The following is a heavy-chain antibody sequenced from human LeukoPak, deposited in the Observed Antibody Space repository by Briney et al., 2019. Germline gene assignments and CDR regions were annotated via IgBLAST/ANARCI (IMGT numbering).Heavy chain of an antibody. Sequence: ASVKVSCKASGYTLTGYYMHWVRQAPGQGLEWMGWMDPNSGNTGYAQKFQGRVTMTRNTSISTAYMELSSLRSEDTAVYYCARGPYYGSGSYSYYFDYWGQGTLVTVSS. D-gene: IGHD3-10*01. CDR3: ARGPYYGSGSYSYYFDY. CDR1: GYTLTGYY. CDR2: MDPNSGNT. J-gene: IGHJ4*02. V-gene: IGHV1-8*02.